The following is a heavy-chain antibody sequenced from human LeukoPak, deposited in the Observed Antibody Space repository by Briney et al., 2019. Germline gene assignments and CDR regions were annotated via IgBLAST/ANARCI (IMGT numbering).Heavy chain of an antibody. D-gene: IGHD3-9*01. Sequence: PSETLSLTCTVSGGSISSYYWSWIRQPPGKGLEWIGYIYYGGSTNYNPSLKSRVTISVDTSKNQFSLKLSSVTAADTAVYYCARHRDILTGYRWFDPWGQGTLVTVSS. CDR2: IYYGGST. CDR1: GGSISSYY. J-gene: IGHJ5*02. V-gene: IGHV4-59*08. CDR3: ARHRDILTGYRWFDP.